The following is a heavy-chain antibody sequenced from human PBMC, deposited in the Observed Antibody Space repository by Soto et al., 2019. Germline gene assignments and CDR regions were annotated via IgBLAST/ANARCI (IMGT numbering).Heavy chain of an antibody. CDR1: GGSISSSNW. V-gene: IGHV4-4*02. J-gene: IGHJ6*02. Sequence: SETLSLTCAVSGGSISSSNWWSWVRQPPGKGLEWIGEIYHSGSTNYNPSLKSQVTISVDKSKNQFSLKLSSVTAAATAVYYCARDKYRRSYGYVTYYYGMDVWGQGTTVTVSS. D-gene: IGHD5-18*01. CDR2: IYHSGST. CDR3: ARDKYRRSYGYVTYYYGMDV.